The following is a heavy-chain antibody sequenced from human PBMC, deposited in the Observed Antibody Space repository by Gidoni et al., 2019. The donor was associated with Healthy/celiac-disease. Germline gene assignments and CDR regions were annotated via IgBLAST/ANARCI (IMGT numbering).Heavy chain of an antibody. CDR2: ISGSGGST. V-gene: IGHV3-23*01. Sequence: EVQLLESGGGLVQPGGSLRLSCAASGVTFSSYAMSWVRQAPGKGLEWVSAISGSGGSTYYADSVKGRFTISRDNSKNTLYLQMNSLRAEDTAVYYCANYHSGYDSNWFDPWGQGTLVTVSS. CDR1: GVTFSSYA. D-gene: IGHD5-12*01. J-gene: IGHJ5*02. CDR3: ANYHSGYDSNWFDP.